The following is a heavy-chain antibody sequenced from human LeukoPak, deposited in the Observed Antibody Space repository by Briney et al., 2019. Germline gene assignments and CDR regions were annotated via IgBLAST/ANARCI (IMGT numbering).Heavy chain of an antibody. Sequence: PSETLSLTCTVSGGSISSYYWSWIRQPPGKGLEWIGYIYYSGSTYYNPSLKSRVTISVDTSKNQFSLKLSPVTAADTAVYYCARDGAGFGELLYYFDYWGQGTLVTVSS. CDR3: ARDGAGFGELLYYFDY. V-gene: IGHV4-59*12. J-gene: IGHJ4*02. CDR2: IYYSGST. CDR1: GGSISSYY. D-gene: IGHD3-10*01.